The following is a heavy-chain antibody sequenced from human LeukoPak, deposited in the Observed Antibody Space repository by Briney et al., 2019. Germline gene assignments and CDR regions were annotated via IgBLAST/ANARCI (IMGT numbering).Heavy chain of an antibody. V-gene: IGHV1-2*02. D-gene: IGHD3-16*01. CDR2: INPNSGGT. J-gene: IGHJ5*02. Sequence: GSVEVSCKASGYTFTGYYMHWVRQAPGQGLEWMGWINPNSGGTNYAQKFQGRVTMTRDTSISTAYMELSRLRSDDTAVYYCAREATFDPRSWFDPWGQGTLVTVSS. CDR3: AREATFDPRSWFDP. CDR1: GYTFTGYY.